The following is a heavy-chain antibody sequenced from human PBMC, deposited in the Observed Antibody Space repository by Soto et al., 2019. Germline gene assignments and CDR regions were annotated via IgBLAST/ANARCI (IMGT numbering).Heavy chain of an antibody. V-gene: IGHV5-10-1*01. D-gene: IGHD6-13*01. J-gene: IGHJ6*02. CDR1: CYLFTLDF. Sequence: YLPLSVTVCCYLFTLDFISWVRQLTGKGLEWMGRIDPSDSYTNYSPSFQGHVTISADKSISTAYLQWSSLKASDTAMYYCASLGIAARPNYYYSGMDVLVQGTTVT. CDR3: ASLGIAARPNYYYSGMDV. CDR2: IDPSDSYT.